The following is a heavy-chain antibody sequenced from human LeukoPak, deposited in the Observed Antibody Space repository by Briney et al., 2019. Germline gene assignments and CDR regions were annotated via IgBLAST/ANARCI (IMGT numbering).Heavy chain of an antibody. CDR3: ARDQGYTFGYSMDV. J-gene: IGHJ6*04. V-gene: IGHV3-53*01. CDR1: GFTVSSNY. CDR2: IYSGGNT. D-gene: IGHD2-2*02. Sequence: PGGSLRLSCAASGFTVSSNYMSWVRQAPGKGREWVSVIYSGGNTYYADSVKGRFTISRDNSKNTLYLQMNSLRAEDTAVYYCARDQGYTFGYSMDVWGKGTTVTVSS.